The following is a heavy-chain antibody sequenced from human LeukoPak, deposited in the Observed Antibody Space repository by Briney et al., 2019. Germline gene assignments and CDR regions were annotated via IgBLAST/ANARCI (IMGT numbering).Heavy chain of an antibody. J-gene: IGHJ5*02. CDR2: MNPNSGNT. D-gene: IGHD4-23*01. CDR3: ARSNYGGKRWFDP. CDR1: EYTLTSYD. V-gene: IGHV1-8*01. Sequence: ASVKVSCKASEYTLTSYDINWVRQATGQGLEWMGWMNPNSGNTVYAQKFQGRVTMTRDTSISTAYMELSSLTSEDTAVYFCARSNYGGKRWFDPWGQGTLVIVSS.